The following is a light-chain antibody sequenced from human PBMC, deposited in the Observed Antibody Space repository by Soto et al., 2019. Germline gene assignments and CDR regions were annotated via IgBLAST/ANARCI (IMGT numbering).Light chain of an antibody. J-gene: IGKJ3*01. CDR1: QVISSW. CDR2: AAS. Sequence: DIQMTQSPSSVSASVGDRVTITCRASQVISSWLAWFQQKPGKAPNLLIYAASSLQSGVPSRFSGSGSGTDFTLTISRLQPEDFATYYCQQANSSLFTFGPGTKVDMK. CDR3: QQANSSLFT. V-gene: IGKV1-12*01.